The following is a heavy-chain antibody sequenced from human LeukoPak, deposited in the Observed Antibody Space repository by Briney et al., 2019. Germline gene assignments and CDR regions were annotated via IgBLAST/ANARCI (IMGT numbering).Heavy chain of an antibody. D-gene: IGHD5/OR15-5a*01. Sequence: GGALRLSCAASGFTFDDYGMHWGRQAPGKGLEWGSLIRGDVTSTYYADSVKGRVTVSRDSSRNSLYLQMNSLTTEDTAFYYCAKGGGDSFLYYFDYWGQGILVTVSS. J-gene: IGHJ4*02. CDR3: AKGGGDSFLYYFDY. CDR1: GFTFDDYG. V-gene: IGHV3-43*02. CDR2: IRGDVTST.